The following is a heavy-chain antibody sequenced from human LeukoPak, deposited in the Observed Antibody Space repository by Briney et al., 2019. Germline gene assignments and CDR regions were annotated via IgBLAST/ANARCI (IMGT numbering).Heavy chain of an antibody. CDR2: ISSSGSTI. D-gene: IGHD3-10*01. V-gene: IGHV3-48*03. Sequence: GGSLRLSCAASGFTFSSYEMNWVRQAPEKGLEWVSYISSSGSTIYYADSVKGRFTISRDNAKNSLYLQMNSLRAEDTAVYYCARGGAIRGDPLGYWGQGTLVTVSS. J-gene: IGHJ4*02. CDR3: ARGGAIRGDPLGY. CDR1: GFTFSSYE.